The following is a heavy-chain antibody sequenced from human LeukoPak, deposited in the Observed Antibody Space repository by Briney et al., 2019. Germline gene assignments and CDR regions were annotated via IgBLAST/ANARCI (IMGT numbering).Heavy chain of an antibody. Sequence: SETLSLTCTVSGYSISTSYYWGWIRQPPGKGLEWIGSIYHSGSTYYNPSLKSRVTMSVDTSKSQFSLRLRSVTAADTAVYYCARDKAGTMVRGVINGMDVWGQGTTVTVSS. V-gene: IGHV4-38-2*02. CDR3: ARDKAGTMVRGVINGMDV. CDR1: GYSISTSYY. J-gene: IGHJ6*02. D-gene: IGHD3-10*01. CDR2: IYHSGST.